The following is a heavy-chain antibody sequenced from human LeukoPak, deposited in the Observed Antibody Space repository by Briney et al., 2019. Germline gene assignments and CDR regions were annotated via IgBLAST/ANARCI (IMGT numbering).Heavy chain of an antibody. J-gene: IGHJ4*02. V-gene: IGHV4-4*07. CDR3: AREWGYCSGGSCYNRLDY. CDR2: IYTSGST. CDR1: GGSISSYY. Sequence: SETLSLTCTVSGGSISSYYWSWIRQPAGKGLEWIGRIYTSGSTNYSPSLKSRVTMSVDTSKNQFSLKLSSVTAADTAVYYCAREWGYCSGGSCYNRLDYWGQGTLVTVSS. D-gene: IGHD2-15*01.